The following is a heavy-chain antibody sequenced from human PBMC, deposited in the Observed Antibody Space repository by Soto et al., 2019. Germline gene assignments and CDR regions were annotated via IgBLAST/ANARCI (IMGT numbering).Heavy chain of an antibody. J-gene: IGHJ6*03. CDR2: ISWNSGSI. CDR1: GFTFDDYA. D-gene: IGHD2-2*01. CDR3: AKSLEPAANYYMDV. V-gene: IGHV3-9*01. Sequence: GGSLRLSCAASGFTFDDYAMHWVRQAPGKGLEWVSGISWNSGSIGYADSVKGRFTISRDNAKNSLYLQMNSLRAEDTALYYCAKSLEPAANYYMDVWGKGTTVTVSS.